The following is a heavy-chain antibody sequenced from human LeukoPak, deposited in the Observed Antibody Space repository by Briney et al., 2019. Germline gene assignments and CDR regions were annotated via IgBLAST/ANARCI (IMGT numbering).Heavy chain of an antibody. V-gene: IGHV3-43D*03. CDR1: GFTCDAYA. CDR2: ISRDGGST. CDR3: AKGTPSYHSTDWHRGYYGMDV. D-gene: IGHD6-19*01. J-gene: IGHJ6*02. Sequence: PGGSLRLSCAASGFTCDAYAMHWVRQAPRKGLEWVSLISRDGGSTYYADSVKGRFTISRDNSKNSLYLQMNSLRGEDTALYYCAKGTPSYHSTDWHRGYYGMDVWGQGTTVTVSS.